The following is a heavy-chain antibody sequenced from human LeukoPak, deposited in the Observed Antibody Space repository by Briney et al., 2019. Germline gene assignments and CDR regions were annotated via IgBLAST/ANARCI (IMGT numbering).Heavy chain of an antibody. CDR1: GLTFSSYG. J-gene: IGHJ4*02. Sequence: PGRSLRLSCATSGLTFSSYGMHWVRQAPGKGLEWVAFIRYDGTIDSYAESVKGRFTISRDNSKNMLYLQVNSLRGDDTAVYFSAKASDGTGTYGFDYWGQGTLVTVSS. CDR3: AKASDGTGTYGFDY. D-gene: IGHD3-10*01. CDR2: IRYDGTID. V-gene: IGHV3-30*02.